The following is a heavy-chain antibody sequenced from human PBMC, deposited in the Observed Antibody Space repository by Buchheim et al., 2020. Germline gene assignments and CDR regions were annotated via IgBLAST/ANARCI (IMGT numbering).Heavy chain of an antibody. V-gene: IGHV3-48*02. CDR2: IYSSSTI. CDR1: GFTFSSYS. J-gene: IGHJ4*02. Sequence: EVQLVESGGGLVQPGGSLRLSCAASGFTFSSYSMNWVRQAPGKGLEWVSYIYSSSTIYYADSVTGRFTISRDNAKNSLHLQMNSLRDEDTAVYYCARDWNYSFDYWGQGTL. D-gene: IGHD1-7*01. CDR3: ARDWNYSFDY.